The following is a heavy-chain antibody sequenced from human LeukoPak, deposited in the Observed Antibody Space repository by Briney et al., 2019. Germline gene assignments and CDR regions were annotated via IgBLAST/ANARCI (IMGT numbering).Heavy chain of an antibody. V-gene: IGHV1-69*04. CDR3: AYYDSSGPPVY. Sequence: ASVKVSCKASGGTLSSYAISWVGQAPGQGVEGMGRIIPIFGIANYAQKFQGRVTITADKSTSTAYMELSSLRSEDTAVYSCAYYDSSGPPVYWGQGTLVTVSS. CDR1: GGTLSSYA. J-gene: IGHJ4*02. D-gene: IGHD3-22*01. CDR2: IIPIFGIA.